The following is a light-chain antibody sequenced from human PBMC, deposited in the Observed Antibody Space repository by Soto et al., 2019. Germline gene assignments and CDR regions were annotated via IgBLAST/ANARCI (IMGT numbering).Light chain of an antibody. CDR2: SDS. J-gene: IGLJ3*02. V-gene: IGLV3-21*04. CDR3: QVWDSSSEVV. CDR1: NIGTKS. Sequence: SYELTQPPSVSVAPGKTAWITCGGNNIGTKSVHWYQQKPGQAPVLVIYSDSDRPSGIPERFSGSNSGNTATLTISRVEAGDEADYYCQVWDSSSEVVFGGGTQLTAL.